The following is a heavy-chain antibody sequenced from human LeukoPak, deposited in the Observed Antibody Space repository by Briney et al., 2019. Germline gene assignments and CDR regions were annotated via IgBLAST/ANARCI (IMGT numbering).Heavy chain of an antibody. D-gene: IGHD2-15*01. CDR2: INSDGSST. CDR3: ASFGFCSGGICYGKYSES. Sequence: GGSLRLSCAASVFTFSTYWMHWVRQAPGKGLVWVSCINSDGSSTGYADSVKGRFTISRDNAKNTLYLQMNSLRAEDTAVYYCASFGFCSGGICYGKYSESWGQGTLVTVSS. V-gene: IGHV3-74*01. CDR1: VFTFSTYW. J-gene: IGHJ4*02.